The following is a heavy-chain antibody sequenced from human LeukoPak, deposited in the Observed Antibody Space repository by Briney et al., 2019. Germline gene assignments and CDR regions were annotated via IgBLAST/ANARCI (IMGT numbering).Heavy chain of an antibody. J-gene: IGHJ1*01. D-gene: IGHD4-17*01. V-gene: IGHV3-53*01. Sequence: PGGSLRLSCAASGFTVSSNYMSWVRQAPGKGLEWVSVIYSGGSTYYADSVKGRFTISRDNAKNSLYLQMNSLSAEDTAVYYCARDPDGDLGFHHWGQGTLVTVSS. CDR3: ARDPDGDLGFHH. CDR1: GFTVSSNY. CDR2: IYSGGST.